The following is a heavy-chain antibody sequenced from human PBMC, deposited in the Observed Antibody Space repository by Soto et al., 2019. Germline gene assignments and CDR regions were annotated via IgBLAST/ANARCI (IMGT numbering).Heavy chain of an antibody. D-gene: IGHD2-2*01. J-gene: IGHJ4*02. CDR2: IYHSGNA. CDR1: GDSIRNVY. V-gene: IGHV4-59*13. Sequence: TLSLTCTVSGDSIRNVYWSWIRQPPGKGLEWIGFIYHSGNAKYNPSLKSRVAMSVDSSKNQISLSLNSVTAADSAAYFCARAHAPTLPFDSWGQGTLVTVSS. CDR3: ARAHAPTLPFDS.